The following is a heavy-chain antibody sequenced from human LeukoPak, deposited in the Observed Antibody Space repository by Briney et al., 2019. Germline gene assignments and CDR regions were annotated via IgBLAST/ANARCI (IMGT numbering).Heavy chain of an antibody. Sequence: GGSPRLSCTASGFTFSSYSMNWVRQAPGKGLKWVSSISSSSSYIYYADSVKGRFTISRDNAKNSLYLQMNSLRAEDTAVYYCARVKRVATIPTYDYWGQGTLVTVSS. CDR1: GFTFSSYS. CDR3: ARVKRVATIPTYDY. V-gene: IGHV3-21*01. D-gene: IGHD5-12*01. J-gene: IGHJ4*02. CDR2: ISSSSSYI.